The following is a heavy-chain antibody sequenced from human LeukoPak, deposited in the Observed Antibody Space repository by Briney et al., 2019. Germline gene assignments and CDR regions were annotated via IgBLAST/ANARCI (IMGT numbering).Heavy chain of an antibody. V-gene: IGHV4-4*08. CDR1: GGSINSHY. CDR2: IYSTGKN. Sequence: SETLSLTCAVSGGSINSHYWGWIRQPPGKGPQWIGDIYSTGKNNYNPSLKSRVTISLDTSKSHLSLNLTSVLAADTAIYYCVRRDTGWNYFDYWGQGILVTVSS. CDR3: VRRDTGWNYFDY. J-gene: IGHJ4*02. D-gene: IGHD6-19*01.